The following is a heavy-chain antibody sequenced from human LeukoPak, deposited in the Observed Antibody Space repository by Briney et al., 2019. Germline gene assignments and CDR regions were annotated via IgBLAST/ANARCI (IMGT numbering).Heavy chain of an antibody. J-gene: IGHJ4*02. CDR3: ARDRFTGSYRPFGY. CDR2: INPNSGGT. D-gene: IGHD3-16*02. Sequence: ASVKVSCKASGYTFTGYYMHWVRQAPRQGLEWMGWINPNSGGTNYAQKFQGRVTMTRDTSISTAYMELSRLRSDDTAVYYCARDRFTGSYRPFGYWGQGTLVTVSS. V-gene: IGHV1-2*02. CDR1: GYTFTGYY.